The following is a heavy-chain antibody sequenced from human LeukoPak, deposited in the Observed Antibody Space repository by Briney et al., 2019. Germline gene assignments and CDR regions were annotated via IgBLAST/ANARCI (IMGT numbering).Heavy chain of an antibody. J-gene: IGHJ1*01. D-gene: IGHD3-22*01. CDR1: GFTFSSYS. Sequence: GGSLRLSCAASGFTFSSYSMNWVRQAPGKGLEWVSSISSSSSYIYYADSVKGRFTISRDNAKNSLYLQMNSLRAEDTAVYYCARETLYDSKYFQQWGQGTLVTVSS. V-gene: IGHV3-21*01. CDR3: ARETLYDSKYFQQ. CDR2: ISSSSSYI.